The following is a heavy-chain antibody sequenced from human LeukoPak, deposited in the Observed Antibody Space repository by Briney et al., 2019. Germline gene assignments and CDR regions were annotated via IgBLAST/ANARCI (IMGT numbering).Heavy chain of an antibody. Sequence: GGSLRLSCAGSGFIFSSYWMSWVRQAPGKGLEWVANINKDGSEVNYVGSMKGRFTISRDNAKNSLYLQMNSLRAEDTAVYYCVRDLSLTSGSNWGKGTLVPVSS. J-gene: IGHJ4*02. D-gene: IGHD1-26*01. CDR1: GFIFSSYW. CDR3: VRDLSLTSGSN. CDR2: INKDGSEV. V-gene: IGHV3-7*01.